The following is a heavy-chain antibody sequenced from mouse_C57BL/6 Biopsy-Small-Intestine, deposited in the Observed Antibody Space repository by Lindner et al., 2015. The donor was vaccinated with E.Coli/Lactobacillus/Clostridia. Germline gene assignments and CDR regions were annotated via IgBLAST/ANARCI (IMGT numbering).Heavy chain of an antibody. V-gene: IGHV1-31*01. CDR2: IYPNNGIS. Sequence: VQLQESGPELVKPGASVKISCKASGHSFSGYYMHWVKQSHGNILDWIGFIYPNNGISSYNQKFKGKATLAVDKSSSTAYMVLRSLTSEDSAVYYCARSEGSSGFFDYWGQGTTLTVSS. J-gene: IGHJ2*01. CDR3: ARSEGSSGFFDY. CDR1: GHSFSGYY. D-gene: IGHD3-2*02.